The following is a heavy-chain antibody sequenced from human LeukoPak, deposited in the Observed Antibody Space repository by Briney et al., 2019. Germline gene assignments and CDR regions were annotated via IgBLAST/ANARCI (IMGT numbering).Heavy chain of an antibody. CDR2: INHSGGT. J-gene: IGHJ4*02. Sequence: SETLSLTCAVYGGSFSGYYWSWIRQPPGKGLEWIGEINHSGGTNYNPSLKSRVTISVDTSQNQFSLKLSSVTAADTAVYYCARGWGLIAAARIDYWGQGTLVTVSS. D-gene: IGHD6-13*01. CDR1: GGSFSGYY. CDR3: ARGWGLIAAARIDY. V-gene: IGHV4-34*01.